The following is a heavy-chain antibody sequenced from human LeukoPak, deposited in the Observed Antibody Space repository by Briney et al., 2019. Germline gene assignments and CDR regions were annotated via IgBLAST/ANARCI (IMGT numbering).Heavy chain of an antibody. CDR3: ARDRGPRADDY. CDR2: IKQDGSEK. Sequence: PGGSLRLSCAASGFTFSSYWMSWVRQAPGKGLEWVANIKQDGSEKYYVDSVKGRFTISRDNAKDSLYLQMNSLRAEDTAVYYCARDRGPRADDYWGQGTLVTVSS. D-gene: IGHD3-10*01. J-gene: IGHJ4*02. CDR1: GFTFSSYW. V-gene: IGHV3-7*01.